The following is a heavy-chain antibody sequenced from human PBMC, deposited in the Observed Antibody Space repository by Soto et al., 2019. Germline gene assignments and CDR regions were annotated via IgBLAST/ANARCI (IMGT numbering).Heavy chain of an antibody. D-gene: IGHD3-22*01. Sequence: GGSLRLSCAASGFTFSSYGMHWVRQAPGKWLEWVAVISYDGSNKYYADSVKGRFTISRDNSKNTLYLQMNSLRAEGTAVYYCAKDPRRYDSSGYYYFDYWGQGXLVTVSS. CDR2: ISYDGSNK. CDR3: AKDPRRYDSSGYYYFDY. J-gene: IGHJ4*02. V-gene: IGHV3-30*18. CDR1: GFTFSSYG.